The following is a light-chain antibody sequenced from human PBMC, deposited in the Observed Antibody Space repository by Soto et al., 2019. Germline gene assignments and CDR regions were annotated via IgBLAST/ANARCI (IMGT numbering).Light chain of an antibody. J-gene: IGKJ1*01. Sequence: DIVLTQSPGTLSLSPGARATLSCRASQSVPRTYLAWYQQRPGQAPSLLIYGASSRATGIPARFSGSGSGTDFTLTISRLEPEDFGVYYCQQYGSSHWTFGQGTKVEIK. CDR1: QSVPRTY. CDR2: GAS. CDR3: QQYGSSHWT. V-gene: IGKV3-20*01.